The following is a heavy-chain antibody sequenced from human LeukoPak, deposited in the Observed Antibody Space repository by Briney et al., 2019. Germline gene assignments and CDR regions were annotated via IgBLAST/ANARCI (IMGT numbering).Heavy chain of an antibody. J-gene: IGHJ4*02. D-gene: IGHD3-3*01. V-gene: IGHV4-39*07. Sequence: SETLSLTCTVSGGSISSSSYYWGWIRQPPGKGLEWIGSIYYSGSTYYNPSLKSRVTISVDTSKNQFSLKLSSVTAADTAVYYCARLGGFSLYYFDYWGQGTLVTVSS. CDR3: ARLGGFSLYYFDY. CDR1: GGSISSSSYY. CDR2: IYYSGST.